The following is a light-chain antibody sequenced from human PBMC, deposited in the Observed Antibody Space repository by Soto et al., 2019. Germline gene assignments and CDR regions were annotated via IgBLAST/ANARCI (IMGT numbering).Light chain of an antibody. V-gene: IGLV2-14*03. J-gene: IGLJ1*01. Sequence: QSALTQPASVSGSPGQSITISCTGTSSDVGGYNFVSWYQQHPGKAPKFMIYDVSNRPSGVSNRFSGSKSGNTASLTISGLQAEDEAHYYCCSYTSSSTYVFGTGTKLTVL. CDR2: DVS. CDR3: CSYTSSSTYV. CDR1: SSDVGGYNF.